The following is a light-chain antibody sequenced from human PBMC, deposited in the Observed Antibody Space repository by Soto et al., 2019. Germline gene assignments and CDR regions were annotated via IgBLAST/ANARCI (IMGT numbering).Light chain of an antibody. CDR2: DAS. CDR1: QSLRSNF. J-gene: IGKJ5*01. V-gene: IGKV3-20*01. Sequence: EIVLTQSPGTLSVSPGERATLSCTASQSLRSNFLAWYQQKPGQAPRLLIYDASSRAAGIPDRFSGSGSGTDFTLTITRLEPEDFAVYYCQQDYNLPITFGQGTRLEIK. CDR3: QQDYNLPIT.